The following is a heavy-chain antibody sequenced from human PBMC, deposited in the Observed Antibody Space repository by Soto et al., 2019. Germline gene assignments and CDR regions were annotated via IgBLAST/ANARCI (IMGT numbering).Heavy chain of an antibody. J-gene: IGHJ4*02. D-gene: IGHD5-12*01. CDR1: GFTFSSYS. CDR2: ISSSSSTI. CDR3: AREKGGDSGYDVVPGEY. V-gene: IGHV3-48*01. Sequence: EVQLVESGGGLVQPGGSLRLSCAASGFTFSSYSMNWVRQAPGKGLEWVSYISSSSSTIYYADSVKGRFTISRDNAKNSLFLQMNSLRGEDTAVYYCAREKGGDSGYDVVPGEYWGQGTLVTVSS.